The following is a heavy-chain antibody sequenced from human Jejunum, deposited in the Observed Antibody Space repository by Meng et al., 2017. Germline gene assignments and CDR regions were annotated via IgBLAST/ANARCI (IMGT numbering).Heavy chain of an antibody. CDR2: IHPSGST. D-gene: IGHD1-14*01. J-gene: IGHJ4*02. CDR1: GGASSGFY. V-gene: IGHV4-34*01. Sequence: GGGLLKPSETRSLTCAVYGGASSGFYLSWIPQPPGKGLEWIGEIHPSGSTDYKPSLKSRLTISLDTSKNQFSLSLNSATAADTGIYYCTRGTDRAKSGDYWGQGTLVTVSS. CDR3: TRGTDRAKSGDY.